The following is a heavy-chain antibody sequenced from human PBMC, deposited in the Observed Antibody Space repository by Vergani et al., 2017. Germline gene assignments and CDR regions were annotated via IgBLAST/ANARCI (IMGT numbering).Heavy chain of an antibody. J-gene: IGHJ4*02. V-gene: IGHV3-23*01. CDR2: LSASDRRT. CDR1: GFTFIMHA. CDR3: ARDTYRFFDF. D-gene: IGHD2/OR15-2a*01. Sequence: EVQLLESGGDLVQPGGSLRLSCAASGFTFIMHAMSWVRQAPGKGLEWVSTLSASDRRTHYADSVKGRFTISRDNSKNSMYLQMNSLRAEDTAVYYCARDTYRFFDFWGQGTLVTVSS.